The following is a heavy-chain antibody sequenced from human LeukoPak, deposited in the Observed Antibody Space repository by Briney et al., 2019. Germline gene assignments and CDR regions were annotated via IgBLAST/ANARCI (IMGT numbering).Heavy chain of an antibody. CDR2: IIPILGIA. D-gene: IGHD3-22*01. Sequence: GASVKVSCKASGGTFSSYAISWVRQAPGQGLEWMGRIIPILGIANYAQKFQGRVTITADKSTSTAYMELSSLRSEDTAVYYCARDLRESTMIVVVWGGFDIWGQGTMVTVSS. V-gene: IGHV1-69*04. J-gene: IGHJ3*02. CDR3: ARDLRESTMIVVVWGGFDI. CDR1: GGTFSSYA.